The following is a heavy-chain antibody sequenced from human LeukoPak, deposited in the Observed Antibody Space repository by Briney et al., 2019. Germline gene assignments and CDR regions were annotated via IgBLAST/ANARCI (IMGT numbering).Heavy chain of an antibody. CDR2: MNPNSGNT. CDR1: GYTFTSYD. V-gene: IGHV1-8*03. D-gene: IGHD5-18*01. J-gene: IGHJ6*03. Sequence: ASVKVSCKASGYTFTSYDINWVRQATGQGLEWMGWMNPNSGNTGYAQKFQGRVTITRNTSISTAYMVLSSLRSEDTAVYYCARALQLAGYMDVWGKGTTVTVSS. CDR3: ARALQLAGYMDV.